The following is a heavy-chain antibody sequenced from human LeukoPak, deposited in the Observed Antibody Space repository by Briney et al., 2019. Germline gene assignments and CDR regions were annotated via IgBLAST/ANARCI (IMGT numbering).Heavy chain of an antibody. J-gene: IGHJ5*02. CDR1: GGSISSGDYY. D-gene: IGHD6-13*01. V-gene: IGHV4-30-4*08. Sequence: SETLSLTCTVSGGSISSGDYYWSWIRQPPGKGLEWIGYIYYSGSTYYNPSLKSRVTISVDTSKNQFSLKLSSVTAADTALYNCVRGGGSAAEIDPGGQGTLVTVSS. CDR3: VRGGGSAAEIDP. CDR2: IYYSGST.